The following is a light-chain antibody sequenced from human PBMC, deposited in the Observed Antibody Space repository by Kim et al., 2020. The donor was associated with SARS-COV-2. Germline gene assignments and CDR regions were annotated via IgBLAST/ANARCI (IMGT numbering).Light chain of an antibody. J-gene: IGKJ4*01. Sequence: ILLTQSPATLSLSPGERATLSCRASQSISNYLVWYQQKPGQAPRLLIYDASNRATGIPDRFSGSGSGTDFTLTISGLEPEDSAVYYCQQRYNWPPLTFGGGTKVDIK. CDR3: QQRYNWPPLT. CDR2: DAS. V-gene: IGKV3-11*01. CDR1: QSISNY.